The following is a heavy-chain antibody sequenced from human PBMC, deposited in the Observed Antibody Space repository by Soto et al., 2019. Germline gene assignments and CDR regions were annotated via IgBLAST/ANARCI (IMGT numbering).Heavy chain of an antibody. J-gene: IGHJ4*02. D-gene: IGHD3-3*01. V-gene: IGHV1-18*01. CDR2: ISAYNGKT. Sequence: ASVKVSCKASGYTFTSYGISWVRQAPGQGLEWKGWISAYNGKTNYAQKLQGRVTMTTNTSTSTAYMELRSLRSDDTAVYYCARALGKYYDFWSGYSTQFDYWGQGTLVTVSS. CDR3: ARALGKYYDFWSGYSTQFDY. CDR1: GYTFTSYG.